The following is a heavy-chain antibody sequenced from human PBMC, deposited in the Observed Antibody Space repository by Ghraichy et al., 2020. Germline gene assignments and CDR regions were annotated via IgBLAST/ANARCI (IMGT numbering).Heavy chain of an antibody. V-gene: IGHV4-34*01. D-gene: IGHD5-24*01. J-gene: IGHJ6*03. CDR2: INHSGST. CDR3: ARGPMGYYYYYMDV. Sequence: SETLSLTCAVYGGSFSGYYWSWIRQPPGKGLEWIGEINHSGSTNYNPSLKSRVTISVDTSKNQFSLKLSSVTAADTAVYYCARGPMGYYYYYMDVWGKGTTVTVSS. CDR1: GGSFSGYY.